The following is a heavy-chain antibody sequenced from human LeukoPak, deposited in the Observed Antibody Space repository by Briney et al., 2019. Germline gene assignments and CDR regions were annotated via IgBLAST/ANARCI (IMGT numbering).Heavy chain of an antibody. CDR3: ARQETSSYNGAFDI. CDR2: IRKDGSEM. J-gene: IGHJ3*02. Sequence: GGSLRLSCEASGLIFSSYWMSWVRQAPGKGLEWVANIRKDGSEMYYVDSVKGRFTISRDNAKNSLYLQMNSLRADDTAVYHCARQETSSYNGAFDIWGQGTMVTVSP. V-gene: IGHV3-7*01. CDR1: GLIFSSYW. D-gene: IGHD1-26*01.